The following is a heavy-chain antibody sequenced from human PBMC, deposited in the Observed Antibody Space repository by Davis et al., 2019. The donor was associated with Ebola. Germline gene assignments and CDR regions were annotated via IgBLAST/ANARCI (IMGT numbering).Heavy chain of an antibody. Sequence: MPSETLSLTCTVSGYSISSGYYWGWIRQPPGKGLEWIGYIYYSGSTNYNPSLKSRVTISVDTSKNQFSLKLSPVTAADTAVYYCARVKDFWSGLDYWGQGTLVTVSS. CDR2: IYYSGST. CDR1: GYSISSGYY. CDR3: ARVKDFWSGLDY. V-gene: IGHV4-61*01. D-gene: IGHD3-3*01. J-gene: IGHJ4*02.